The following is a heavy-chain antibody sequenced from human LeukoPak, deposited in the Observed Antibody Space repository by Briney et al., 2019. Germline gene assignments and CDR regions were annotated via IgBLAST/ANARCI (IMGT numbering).Heavy chain of an antibody. V-gene: IGHV3-23*01. CDR1: GFTFSSYA. J-gene: IGHJ5*02. CDR2: ISGSGDST. Sequence: GGSLRLSCAASGFTFSSYAMNWVRQAPGKGREWVSIISGSGDSTFYADSVKGRFTISRDNSKNTLYLQMNSLRAEDTAVYYCAKDLVFGRNWFDPWGQGSLVTVSS. D-gene: IGHD3-10*01. CDR3: AKDLVFGRNWFDP.